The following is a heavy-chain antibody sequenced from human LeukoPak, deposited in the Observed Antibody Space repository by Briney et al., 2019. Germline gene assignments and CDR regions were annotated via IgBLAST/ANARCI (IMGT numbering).Heavy chain of an antibody. J-gene: IGHJ5*02. Sequence: GGSLRLPCAGSGFTFSSYWMGWVRQAPGKGLEWVASIKPDGSETSYVDSVRGRFTISRDNPKSSLYLQMNSLTAEDTAVYHCTRDASWGQGTLVTVSS. CDR3: TRDAS. CDR2: IKPDGSET. CDR1: GFTFSSYW. V-gene: IGHV3-7*01.